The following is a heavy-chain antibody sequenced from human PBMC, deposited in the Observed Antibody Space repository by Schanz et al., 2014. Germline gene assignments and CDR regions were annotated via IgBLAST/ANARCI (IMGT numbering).Heavy chain of an antibody. V-gene: IGHV3-23*04. CDR2: STGSGHAS. CDR3: AREGEWGYDPPRH. D-gene: IGHD5-12*01. CDR1: GFTISSYA. Sequence: EVQLVESGGDLVQPGGSLRLSCAASGFTISSYAMSWVRQAPGKGLEWVAASTGSGHASYYADSVRGRFTVSRDNFKNMFFLQMNSLRAEDTAVYYCAREGEWGYDPPRHWGQGTLVTVSS. J-gene: IGHJ4*02.